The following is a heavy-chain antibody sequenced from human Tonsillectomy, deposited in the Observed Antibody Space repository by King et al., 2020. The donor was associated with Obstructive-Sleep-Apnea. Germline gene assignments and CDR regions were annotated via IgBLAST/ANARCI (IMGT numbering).Heavy chain of an antibody. CDR3: AREEDYYDSSGYYYYFDY. CDR2: ISYDGSNK. J-gene: IGHJ4*02. V-gene: IGHV3-30*04. CDR1: GFTFSSFA. Sequence: VQLVESGGGVVQPGRSLRLSCADSGFTFSSFAMHWVRQAPGKGLEWVAVISYDGSNKYYADSVKGRFTISRDNSKNTLYLQMNSLIAEDTAVYYCAREEDYYDSSGYYYYFDYWGQGTLVTVSS. D-gene: IGHD3-22*01.